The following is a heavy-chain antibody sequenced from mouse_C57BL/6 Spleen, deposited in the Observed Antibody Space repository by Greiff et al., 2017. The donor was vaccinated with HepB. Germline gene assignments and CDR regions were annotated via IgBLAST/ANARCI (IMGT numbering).Heavy chain of an antibody. D-gene: IGHD1-1*01. Sequence: EVMLVESGGGLVKPGGSLKLSCAASGFTFSSYAMSWVRQTPEKRLEWVATISDGGSYTYYPDNVTGRFTISRDNAKNNLYLQMSHLKSEDTAMYYCAREYYGSSYGYFDYWGQGTTLTVSS. CDR3: AREYYGSSYGYFDY. CDR1: GFTFSSYA. CDR2: ISDGGSYT. V-gene: IGHV5-4*01. J-gene: IGHJ2*01.